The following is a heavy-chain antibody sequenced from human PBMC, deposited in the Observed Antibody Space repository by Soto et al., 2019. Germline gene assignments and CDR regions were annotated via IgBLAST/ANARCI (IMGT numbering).Heavy chain of an antibody. CDR3: ARVGKAAAGRGPFAY. Sequence: QVQLVESGGGVVQPGRSLRLSCAASGFTFSSYAMHWVRQAPGKGLEWVAVISYDGSNKYYADSVKGRFTISRDNSKNTLYLQMNSLRAEDTAVYYCARVGKAAAGRGPFAYWGQGTLVTVSS. CDR1: GFTFSSYA. D-gene: IGHD6-13*01. V-gene: IGHV3-30-3*01. J-gene: IGHJ4*02. CDR2: ISYDGSNK.